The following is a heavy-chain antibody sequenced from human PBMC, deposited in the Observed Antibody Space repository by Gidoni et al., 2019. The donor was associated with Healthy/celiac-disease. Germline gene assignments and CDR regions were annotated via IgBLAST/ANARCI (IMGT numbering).Heavy chain of an antibody. CDR3: TTASSGWYGY. CDR2: IRSKTDGRTT. J-gene: IGHJ4*02. D-gene: IGHD6-19*01. V-gene: IGHV3-15*01. CDR1: GFTFSNAW. Sequence: EVQLVESGGGVVKLGGSLRLSCAASGFTFSNAWMSWVRQAPGKGLEGIGRIRSKTDGRTTDYAAPVKGRFTISRGESRNTLYLQMNSLKTEDTAVYYCTTASSGWYGYWGQGTLVTVSS.